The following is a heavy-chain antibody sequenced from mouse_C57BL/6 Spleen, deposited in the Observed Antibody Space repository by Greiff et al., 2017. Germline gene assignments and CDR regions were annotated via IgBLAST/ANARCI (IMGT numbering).Heavy chain of an antibody. J-gene: IGHJ1*03. CDR1: GYTFTSYW. D-gene: IGHD2-3*01. CDR2: INPSNGGT. CDR3: ARSDDDYFGYFDV. V-gene: IGHV1-53*01. Sequence: QVQLQQPGTELVKPGASVKLSCKASGYTFTSYWMHWVKQRPGQGLEWIGNINPSNGGTNYNQKFKSKATLTVDNSSSTAYMQLSSLTSEDSAVYYCARSDDDYFGYFDVWGTGTTVTVSS.